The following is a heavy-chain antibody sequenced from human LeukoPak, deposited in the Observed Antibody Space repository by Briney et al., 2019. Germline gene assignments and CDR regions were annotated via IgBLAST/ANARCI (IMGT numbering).Heavy chain of an antibody. Sequence: SETLSLTCTVSGYSISSGYYWGWIRQPPGKGLEWIGSIYHSGSTYYNPSLKSRVTISVDTSKNQFSLKLSSVTAADTAVYYCARIHVVVVAATHWYFDLWGRGTLVTVSS. D-gene: IGHD2-15*01. J-gene: IGHJ2*01. V-gene: IGHV4-38-2*02. CDR1: GYSISSGYY. CDR2: IYHSGST. CDR3: ARIHVVVVAATHWYFDL.